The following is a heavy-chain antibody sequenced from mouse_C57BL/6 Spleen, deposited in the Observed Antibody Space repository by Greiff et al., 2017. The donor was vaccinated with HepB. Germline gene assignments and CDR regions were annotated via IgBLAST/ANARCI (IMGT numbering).Heavy chain of an antibody. CDR3: ALDSSGYREYYFDY. Sequence: EVQLQQSVAELVRPGASVKLSCTASGFNIKNTYMHWVKQRPEQGLEWIGRIDPANGNTKYTPKFQGTATITADTSANTAYLQLSSLTFEDTAIYYCALDSSGYREYYFDYWGQGTTLTVSS. CDR1: GFNIKNTY. CDR2: IDPANGNT. J-gene: IGHJ2*01. D-gene: IGHD3-2*02. V-gene: IGHV14-3*01.